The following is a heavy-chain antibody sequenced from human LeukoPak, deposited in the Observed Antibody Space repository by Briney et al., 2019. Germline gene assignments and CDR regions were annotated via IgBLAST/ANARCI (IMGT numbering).Heavy chain of an antibody. CDR3: ARGPLSGEFLECLWDLDY. Sequence: ASVKVSCKASGYTFTSYDINWVRQATGQGLEWMGWMNPNSGNTGYAQKFQGRVTITSNTSISTAYMELSSLRSEDTAVYYCARGPLSGEFLECLWDLDYWGQGTLVTVSS. D-gene: IGHD3-3*01. CDR2: MNPNSGNT. J-gene: IGHJ4*02. V-gene: IGHV1-8*03. CDR1: GYTFTSYD.